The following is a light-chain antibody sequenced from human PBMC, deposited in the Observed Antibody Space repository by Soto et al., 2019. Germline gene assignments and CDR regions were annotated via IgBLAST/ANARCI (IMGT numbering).Light chain of an antibody. V-gene: IGLV2-11*01. Sequence: QSALTQPRSVSGSPRQSVTISCTGTSSDVGRYDYVSWYQQYPGEAPKLIIYDVTERPSGVPDRFSGSKSGNTASLTISGLRAEDEAAYSCCSFAGSYSYVFGSGTKLTVL. CDR1: SSDVGRYDY. J-gene: IGLJ1*01. CDR3: CSFAGSYSYV. CDR2: DVT.